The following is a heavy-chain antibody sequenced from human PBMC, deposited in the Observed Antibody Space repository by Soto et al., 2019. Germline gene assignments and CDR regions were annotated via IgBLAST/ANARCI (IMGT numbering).Heavy chain of an antibody. CDR3: ARAMVRGVIRYYYYGMDV. CDR1: GFTFSSYA. CDR2: ISYDGSNK. D-gene: IGHD3-10*01. V-gene: IGHV3-30-3*01. J-gene: IGHJ6*02. Sequence: LRLSCAASGFTFSSYAMHWVRQGPVNVLEWVAVISYDGSNKYYADSVKGRFTISRDNSKNTLYLQMNSLRAEDTAVYYCARAMVRGVIRYYYYGMDVWGQGTTVTVSS.